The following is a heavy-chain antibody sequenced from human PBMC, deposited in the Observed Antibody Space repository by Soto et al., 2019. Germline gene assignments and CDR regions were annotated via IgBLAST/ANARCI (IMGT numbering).Heavy chain of an antibody. V-gene: IGHV1-69*01. J-gene: IGHJ3*02. CDR2: IIPLFGAA. CDR1: GGIFSSYV. D-gene: IGHD2-15*01. Sequence: QVQLVQSGAEVKKPGSSVKVSCKASGGIFSSYVISWVRQAPGQGLEWMGGIIPLFGAANYASKFQGRVTIIADASTNTDYMELSRLRSEDTAVYYCVAELYSGGRCCSFDIWGQGTLVTVSS. CDR3: VAELYSGGRCCSFDI.